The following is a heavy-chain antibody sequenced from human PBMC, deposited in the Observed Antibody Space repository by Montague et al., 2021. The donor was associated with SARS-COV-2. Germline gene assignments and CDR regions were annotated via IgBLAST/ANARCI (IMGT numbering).Heavy chain of an antibody. V-gene: IGHV3-30*04. D-gene: IGHD1-26*01. J-gene: IGHJ3*02. CDR1: GFTFSSYA. CDR2: ISYDGSNK. Sequence: SLRLSCAASGFTFSSYAMHWVRQAPGKGLEWVAVISYDGSNKYYVDSVKGRFTISRDNSKSTLYLQMNSLRAEDTAVYYCARSLSGSYWGAFDIWGQGTMVTVSS. CDR3: ARSLSGSYWGAFDI.